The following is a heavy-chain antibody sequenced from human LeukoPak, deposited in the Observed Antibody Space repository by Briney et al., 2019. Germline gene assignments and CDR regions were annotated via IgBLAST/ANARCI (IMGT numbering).Heavy chain of an antibody. V-gene: IGHV3-30-3*01. D-gene: IGHD6-19*01. CDR2: ISYDGSNK. Sequence: GGSLRLSRAASGFTFSSYAMHWVRQAPGKGLEWVAVISYDGSNKYYADSVKGRFTISRDNSKNTLYLQMNSLRAEDTAVYYCARDPGSSGWYDYYFDYWGQGTLVTVSS. CDR1: GFTFSSYA. J-gene: IGHJ4*02. CDR3: ARDPGSSGWYDYYFDY.